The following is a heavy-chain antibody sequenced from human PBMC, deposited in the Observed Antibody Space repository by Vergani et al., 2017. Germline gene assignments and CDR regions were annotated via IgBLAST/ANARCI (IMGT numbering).Heavy chain of an antibody. Sequence: EVQLVESGGGLVKPGGSLRLSCVVSGFTFGSYSMNWVRQAPGKGLEWVSFISSSSSYRYYADSVKGRFTISRDNGEYSLLLQMNSLRPEDTAVYYCASGVPGYQLATQYFQHWGQGTLVTVSS. CDR2: ISSSSSYR. V-gene: IGHV3-21*01. D-gene: IGHD2-2*01. J-gene: IGHJ1*01. CDR3: ASGVPGYQLATQYFQH. CDR1: GFTFGSYS.